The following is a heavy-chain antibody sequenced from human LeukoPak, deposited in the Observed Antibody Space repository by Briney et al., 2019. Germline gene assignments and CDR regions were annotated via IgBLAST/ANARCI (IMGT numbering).Heavy chain of an antibody. CDR3: ARAPLMGHFYYGLDV. J-gene: IGHJ6*02. D-gene: IGHD2-8*01. CDR1: GFTFRNYG. Sequence: TGGSLRLSCAASGFTFRNYGMHWVRQAPGKGLEWVAVISIDGSEKYYADSVKGRFTISRDNSKNTLYLQMNSLRAEDTAVYYCARAPLMGHFYYGLDVWGRGATVTVSS. V-gene: IGHV3-30*03. CDR2: ISIDGSEK.